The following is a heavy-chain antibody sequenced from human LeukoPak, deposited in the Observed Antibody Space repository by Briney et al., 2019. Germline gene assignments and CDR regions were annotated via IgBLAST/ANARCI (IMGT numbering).Heavy chain of an antibody. CDR1: GGSISSYY. CDR3: ARVRYSSGWYGSNWFDP. D-gene: IGHD6-19*01. CDR2: IYYSGST. Sequence: PSETLSLTCTVSGGSISSYYWSWIRQPPGKGLEWIGYIYYSGSTNYNPSLKSRVTISVDTSKNQFSLKLSSVTAADTAVYYCARVRYSSGWYGSNWFDPWGQGTLVTVSS. J-gene: IGHJ5*02. V-gene: IGHV4-59*12.